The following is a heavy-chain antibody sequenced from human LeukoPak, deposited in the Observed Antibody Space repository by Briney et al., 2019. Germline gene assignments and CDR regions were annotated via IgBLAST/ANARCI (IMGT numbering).Heavy chain of an antibody. Sequence: GGSLRLSCAASGFTFSSYTMSWVRQAPGKGLEWVSSTTINSPYIYYADSVKGRFTISRDNAKNSLYLQMNSLRADDTAVYYCARDSNAYSSSPFDYWGQGTLVTVSS. CDR1: GFTFSSYT. CDR2: TTINSPYI. V-gene: IGHV3-21*01. CDR3: ARDSNAYSSSPFDY. J-gene: IGHJ4*02. D-gene: IGHD6-6*01.